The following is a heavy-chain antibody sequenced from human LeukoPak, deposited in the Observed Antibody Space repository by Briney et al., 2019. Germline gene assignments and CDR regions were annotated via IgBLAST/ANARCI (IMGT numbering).Heavy chain of an antibody. Sequence: SETLSLTCAVYGGSFSGYYWSWIRQPPGKGLEWIGEISHSGSTNYNPSLQSRVTISVDTSKNRFSLTLSSVTAADTAVYYCARGGSYSRGYYYYYMDVWGKGTTVTVSS. V-gene: IGHV4-34*01. J-gene: IGHJ6*03. CDR1: GGSFSGYY. D-gene: IGHD6-13*01. CDR3: ARGGSYSRGYYYYYMDV. CDR2: ISHSGST.